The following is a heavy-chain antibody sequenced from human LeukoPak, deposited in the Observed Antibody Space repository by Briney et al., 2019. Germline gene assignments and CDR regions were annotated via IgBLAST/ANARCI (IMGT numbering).Heavy chain of an antibody. CDR3: ARKDYGDYLDY. Sequence: PGGSLRLSCVASGFTFSSYSMNWVRQAPGKGLEWVSSISSSSSYKYYTDSVKGRFTISRDNAKNSLYLQMNSLRAEDTAVYYCARKDYGDYLDYWGQGTLVTVSS. D-gene: IGHD4-17*01. V-gene: IGHV3-21*04. CDR1: GFTFSSYS. J-gene: IGHJ4*02. CDR2: ISSSSSYK.